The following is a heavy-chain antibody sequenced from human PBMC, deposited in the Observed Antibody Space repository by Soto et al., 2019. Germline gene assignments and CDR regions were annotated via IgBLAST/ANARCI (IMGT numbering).Heavy chain of an antibody. J-gene: IGHJ3*02. CDR2: VYYGGAIFYSGNI. D-gene: IGHD3-3*02. CDR3: ARYDRINMKPYSPEGFHI. V-gene: IGHV4-39*01. CDR1: GDSISSSNSH. Sequence: SETLSLTCTVSGDSISSSNSHWGWTRQPPGKGLEYIGSVYYGGAIFYSGNIYYNPSLKSRVTISVDTSKNQFSLRLSSVTAADTGVYYCARYDRINMKPYSPEGFHIWGQGTMVTVSS.